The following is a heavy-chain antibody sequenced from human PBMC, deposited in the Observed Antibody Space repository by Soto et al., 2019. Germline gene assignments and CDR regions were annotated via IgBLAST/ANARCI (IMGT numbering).Heavy chain of an antibody. CDR2: INHSGST. V-gene: IGHV4-34*01. D-gene: IGHD3-10*01. CDR3: ARTVLLWFGESSYYYYYYGMDV. CDR1: GGSFSVYY. Sequence: TAETLSITCAAYGGSFSVYYWGWLRQPPGKGLEWIGEINHSGSTNYNPSLKSRVTISVDTSKNQFSLKLSSVTAADTAVYYCARTVLLWFGESSYYYYYYGMDVWGQGTPVTVSS. J-gene: IGHJ6*02.